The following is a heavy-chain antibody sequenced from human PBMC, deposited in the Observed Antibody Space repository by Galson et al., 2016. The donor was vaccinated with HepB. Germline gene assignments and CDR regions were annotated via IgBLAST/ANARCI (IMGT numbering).Heavy chain of an antibody. V-gene: IGHV1-69*01. CDR2: IIPIFVTT. CDR3: ARWQKFSSSWYQAYYYNYYGMDV. Sequence: SFNTCAFSWVRQAPGEGLEWMGGIIPIFVTTSYAQKFQGRVTITADESTSTVYMEFGSLTSEDTAVYYCARWQKFSSSWYQAYYYNYYGMDVWGQGTTVTVSS. D-gene: IGHD6-13*01. J-gene: IGHJ6*02. CDR1: SFNTCA.